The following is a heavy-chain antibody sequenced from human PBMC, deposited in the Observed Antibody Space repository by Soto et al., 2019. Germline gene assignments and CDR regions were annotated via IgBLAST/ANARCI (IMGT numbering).Heavy chain of an antibody. Sequence: EVQLVESGGGLVQPGGSLRLACAGSGFRVSDYWMHWVLQAPGKGLVWVSRVSNEGSKEYADFVKGRFTLSKDNAKNTLYLEMDSLSVEDTALYYCTATPRNGMGVWGQGTKVTVAS. CDR3: TATPRNGMGV. CDR1: GFRVSDYW. J-gene: IGHJ6*02. CDR2: VSNEGSK. V-gene: IGHV3-74*01.